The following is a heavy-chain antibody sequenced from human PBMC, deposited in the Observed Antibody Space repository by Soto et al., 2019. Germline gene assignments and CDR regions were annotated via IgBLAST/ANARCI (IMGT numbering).Heavy chain of an antibody. CDR2: VGDDGKAK. CDR3: AKEAAFWEWYLDL. CDR1: GFSFSTYG. D-gene: IGHD1-26*01. J-gene: IGHJ2*01. V-gene: IGHV3-30*18. Sequence: QVQLVESGGGVVQPGNSLGLSCAGSGFSFSTYGMHWVRQAPGKGLEWVAVVGDDGKAKVYADSVKGRFTTSRDNSKNTLHLQMTRLSPEDTAIYYCAKEAAFWEWYLDLWGRGTLVTVSS.